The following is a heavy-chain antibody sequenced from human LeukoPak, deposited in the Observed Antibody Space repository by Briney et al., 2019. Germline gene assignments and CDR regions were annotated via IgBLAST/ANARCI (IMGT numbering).Heavy chain of an antibody. CDR3: ARGGLYDILTGDAFDI. D-gene: IGHD3-9*01. CDR1: GFTFDDYA. J-gene: IGHJ3*02. CDR2: ISWNANKI. V-gene: IGHV3-20*04. Sequence: GGSLRLSCAASGFTFDDYAMSWVRQAPGMGLEYVSGISWNANKIGYADSVKGRFTISRDNAKNSLYLQMNSLRAEDTAVYYCARGGLYDILTGDAFDIWGQGTMVTVSS.